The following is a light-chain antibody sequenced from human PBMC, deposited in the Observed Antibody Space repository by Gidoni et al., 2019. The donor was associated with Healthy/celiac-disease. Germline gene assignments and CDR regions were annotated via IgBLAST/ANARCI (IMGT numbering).Light chain of an antibody. CDR3: QQYNNWPPLT. V-gene: IGKV3-15*01. CDR1: QSVSSN. J-gene: IGKJ4*01. Sequence: ELVMTHSPATLSVSPGGRATLSCRASQSVSSNLSWYQQKPGQAPRLLIYGASTWVTGIPARFSGSGSGTEFTLTISGLQSEDFAVYYCQQYNNWPPLTFGGGTKVEIK. CDR2: GAS.